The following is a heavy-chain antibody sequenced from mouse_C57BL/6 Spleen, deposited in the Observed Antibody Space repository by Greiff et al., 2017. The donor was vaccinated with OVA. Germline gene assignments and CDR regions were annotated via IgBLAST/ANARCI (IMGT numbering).Heavy chain of an antibody. D-gene: IGHD1-1*01. Sequence: VQLQQSGAELVKPGASVKISCKASGYAFSSYWMNWVKQRPGKGLAWIGQIYPGDGDTNYNGKFKGKATLTADTSSSTAYMQLSSLTSEDSAVYFCLYGSTPYAMDYWGQGTSVTVSS. V-gene: IGHV1-80*01. J-gene: IGHJ4*01. CDR2: IYPGDGDT. CDR1: GYAFSSYW. CDR3: LYGSTPYAMDY.